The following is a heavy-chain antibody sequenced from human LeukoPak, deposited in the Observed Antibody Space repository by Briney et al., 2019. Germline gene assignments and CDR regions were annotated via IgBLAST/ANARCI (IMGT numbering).Heavy chain of an antibody. V-gene: IGHV3-74*01. Sequence: GGSLRLSCAASGLTFSSNWMHWVRQAPGKGLVWVSRIKDGSTTNYADSVKGRFTISRDSSKNTLYLQMNSLRAEDTAVYYCAREYCSGGSCYPDYWGQGTLVTVSS. CDR2: IKDGSTT. CDR1: GLTFSSNW. J-gene: IGHJ4*02. CDR3: AREYCSGGSCYPDY. D-gene: IGHD2-15*01.